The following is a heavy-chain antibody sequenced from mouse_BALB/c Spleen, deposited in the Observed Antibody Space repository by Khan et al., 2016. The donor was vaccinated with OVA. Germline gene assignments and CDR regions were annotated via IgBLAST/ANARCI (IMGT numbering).Heavy chain of an antibody. CDR3: ARVGYAGTMDY. Sequence: QVQLKQSGPELKKPGETVKISCKASGYTFTNNGMNWVKQNPGKGLKWMGWINTYTGESTYVDDFKGRFAFSLETSATTAYLQINNLKNEDTATYFCARVGYAGTMDYWGQGTSVTVSS. V-gene: IGHV9-3-1*01. D-gene: IGHD2-14*01. CDR2: INTYTGES. J-gene: IGHJ4*01. CDR1: GYTFTNNG.